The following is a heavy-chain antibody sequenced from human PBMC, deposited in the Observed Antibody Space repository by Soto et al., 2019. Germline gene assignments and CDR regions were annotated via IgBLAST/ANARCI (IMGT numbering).Heavy chain of an antibody. CDR1: GGSFSGYY. V-gene: IGHV4-34*01. J-gene: IGHJ4*02. CDR2: INHSGST. D-gene: IGHD3-22*01. Sequence: PSETLSLTCAVYGGSFSGYYWSLIRQPPGKGLECIWEINHSGSTNYNPSLKSRVTISVDTSKNQFSLKLSSVTAADTAVYYCARGAPPLHYYDSSGYTEFDYGGQGTLVTVSS. CDR3: ARGAPPLHYYDSSGYTEFDY.